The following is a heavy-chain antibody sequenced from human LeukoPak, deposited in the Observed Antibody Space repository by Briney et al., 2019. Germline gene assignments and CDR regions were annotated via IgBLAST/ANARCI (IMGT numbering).Heavy chain of an antibody. CDR2: IYGAGKT. CDR1: GFGVSKNY. Sequence: RGSLRLSCAASGFGVSKNYMSWVRQAPGEGLEWVSVIYGAGKTHYADSVKGRFNISRDNSKNTLYLQMNSLRAEDTAVYYCARDTYYGSGSYYRYTFDSWGQGTMVTVSS. D-gene: IGHD3-10*01. CDR3: ARDTYYGSGSYYRYTFDS. V-gene: IGHV3-53*01. J-gene: IGHJ4*02.